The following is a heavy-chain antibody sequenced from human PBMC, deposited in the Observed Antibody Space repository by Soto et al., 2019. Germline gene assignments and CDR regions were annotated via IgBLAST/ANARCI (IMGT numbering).Heavy chain of an antibody. J-gene: IGHJ1*01. V-gene: IGHV3-9*01. CDR3: VKDESINWYSGHFRH. D-gene: IGHD6-13*01. CDR2: INWNSGSI. Sequence: EVQLVESGGGLVQPGRSLRLFCAASGFTFDDYAMHWVRQVPGKGLEWVSGINWNSGSIGYADSVKGRFAISRDNAKNSLHLQMNSLRAEDTAFYYCVKDESINWYSGHFRHWGQGTLVTVSS. CDR1: GFTFDDYA.